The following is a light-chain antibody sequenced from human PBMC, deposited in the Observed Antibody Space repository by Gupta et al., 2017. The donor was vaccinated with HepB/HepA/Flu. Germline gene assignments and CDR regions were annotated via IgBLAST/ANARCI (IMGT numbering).Light chain of an antibody. V-gene: IGKV3-20*01. CDR3: QQYHSSPYT. Sequence: VLTQSPDTLSLSPGESVTLSCRASQSVTSKYVAWYQQRRGLAPRLLIFAASRRATGTSDRFTGGGSGTDFRLTINRLEPEDFAMYFWQQYHSSPYTFGQGTNVAMK. CDR1: QSVTSKY. J-gene: IGKJ2*01. CDR2: AAS.